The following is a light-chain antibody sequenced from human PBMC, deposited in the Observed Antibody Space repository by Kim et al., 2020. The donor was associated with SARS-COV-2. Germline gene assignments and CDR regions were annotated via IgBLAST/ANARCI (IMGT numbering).Light chain of an antibody. V-gene: IGLV3-19*01. J-gene: IGLJ2*01. CDR1: SLRSYY. CDR2: GKN. Sequence: SSELTQDPAVSVALGQTVRITCQGDSLRSYYATWYQQKPGQAPIPVIYGKNNRPSGIPDRFSGSSSGNTASLTITGTQAGDEADYYCNSRDRNNNVLFGGGTQLTVL. CDR3: NSRDRNNNVL.